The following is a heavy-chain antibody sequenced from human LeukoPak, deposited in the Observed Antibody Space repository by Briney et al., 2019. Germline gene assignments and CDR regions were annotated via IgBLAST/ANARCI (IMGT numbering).Heavy chain of an antibody. Sequence: SVKVSCKASGGTFSSYAISWVRQAPGQGLEWMGGIIPLFGKANYAQKFQGRVTITADESTSTAYMELSSLRSEDTAVYYCARDSSEFRSLIPHWGQGTLVTVSS. CDR1: GGTFSSYA. CDR2: IIPLFGKA. CDR3: ARDSSEFRSLIPH. V-gene: IGHV1-69*13. J-gene: IGHJ1*01. D-gene: IGHD2-21*01.